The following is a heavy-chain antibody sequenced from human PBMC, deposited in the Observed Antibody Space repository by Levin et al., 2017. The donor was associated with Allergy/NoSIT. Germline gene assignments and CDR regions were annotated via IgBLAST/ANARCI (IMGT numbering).Heavy chain of an antibody. CDR2: VYYVGTT. CDR3: ARVTKKGSHFDS. D-gene: IGHD2-8*01. Sequence: SETLYLTCTVSGGSITPYYWSWVRQSPGKGLEWIGYVYYVGTTFYNPSLRSRVTISVDSSRNQFSLRMTSATVADSAVYFCARVTKKGSHFDSWGQGARVTVSS. J-gene: IGHJ4*02. V-gene: IGHV4-59*01. CDR1: GGSITPYY.